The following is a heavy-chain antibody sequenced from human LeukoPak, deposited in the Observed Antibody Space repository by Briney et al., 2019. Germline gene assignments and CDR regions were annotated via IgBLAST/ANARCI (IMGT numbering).Heavy chain of an antibody. CDR1: GFTFVSYA. J-gene: IGHJ4*02. CDR2: ISGGGGPT. V-gene: IGHV3-23*01. CDR3: TKVSYVRGIVAADPFDY. Sequence: GGSLRPSCAASGFTFVSYAMNWVRKAPGKGLEWDSIISGGGGPTYYAVSVKGRFTISRDSSKSTLYLQMNSLRAEDTAVYYCTKVSYVRGIVAADPFDYWGQGTLVTVSS. D-gene: IGHD6-13*01.